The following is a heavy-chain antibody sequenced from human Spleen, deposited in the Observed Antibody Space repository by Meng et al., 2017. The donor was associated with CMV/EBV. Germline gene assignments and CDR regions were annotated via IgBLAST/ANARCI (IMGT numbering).Heavy chain of an antibody. Sequence: SETLSLTCTVSGGSISSSSYYWGWIRQPPGKGLEWIGSIYYSGSTYYNPSLKSRGTISVDTSKNQFSLKLSSVTAADTAVYYCARQTPDSRGWYSLLDYWGQGTLVTVSS. CDR2: IYYSGST. J-gene: IGHJ4*02. V-gene: IGHV4-39*01. CDR1: GGSISSSSYY. D-gene: IGHD6-19*01. CDR3: ARQTPDSRGWYSLLDY.